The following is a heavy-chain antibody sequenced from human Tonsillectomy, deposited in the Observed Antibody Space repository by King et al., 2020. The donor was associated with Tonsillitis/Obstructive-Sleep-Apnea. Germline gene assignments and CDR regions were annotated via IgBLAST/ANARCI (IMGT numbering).Heavy chain of an antibody. Sequence: ITLKESGPTLVKPTQTLTLTCTFSGFSLSTSGVGVGWIRQPPGKALEWLALIYWDDDNRYSPSLKSRLTITKDTSKNQVVLTMTNMDPVDTATYYCAHGAQYYYDSSGYYGYYFDYWGQGTLVTVSS. CDR2: IYWDDDN. D-gene: IGHD3-22*01. CDR1: GFSLSTSGVG. J-gene: IGHJ4*02. CDR3: AHGAQYYYDSSGYYGYYFDY. V-gene: IGHV2-5*02.